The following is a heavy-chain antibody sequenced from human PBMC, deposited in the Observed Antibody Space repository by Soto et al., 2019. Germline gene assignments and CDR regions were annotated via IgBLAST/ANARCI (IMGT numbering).Heavy chain of an antibody. CDR1: GGSISSYY. V-gene: IGHV4-59*08. CDR3: ARRVRFLEWEPYYYYYYMDV. Sequence: SETLSLTCTVSGGSISSYYWSWIRQPPGKGLEWIGYIYYSGSTNYNPSLKSRVTISVDTSKNQFSLKLSSVTAADTAVYYCARRVRFLEWEPYYYYYYMDVWGKGTTVTVSS. D-gene: IGHD3-3*01. J-gene: IGHJ6*03. CDR2: IYYSGST.